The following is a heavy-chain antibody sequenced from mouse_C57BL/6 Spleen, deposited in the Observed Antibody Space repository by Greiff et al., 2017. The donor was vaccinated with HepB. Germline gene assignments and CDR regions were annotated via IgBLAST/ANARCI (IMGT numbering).Heavy chain of an antibody. CDR3: ARWVYYGSFYYFDY. CDR2: IYPRSGNT. Sequence: QVQLQQSGAELARPGASVKLSCKASGYTFTSYGISWVKQRTGQGLEWIGEIYPRSGNTYYNEKFKGKATLTADKSSSTAYMELRSLTSEDSAVYFCARWVYYGSFYYFDYWGQGTTLTVSS. J-gene: IGHJ2*01. CDR1: GYTFTSYG. V-gene: IGHV1-81*01. D-gene: IGHD1-1*01.